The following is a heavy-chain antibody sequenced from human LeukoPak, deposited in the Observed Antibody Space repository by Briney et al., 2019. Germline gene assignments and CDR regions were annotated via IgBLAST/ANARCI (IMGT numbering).Heavy chain of an antibody. J-gene: IGHJ4*02. CDR1: GFTFSSYW. D-gene: IGHD5-18*01. Sequence: GGSLRLSCAASGFTFSSYWMHWVRQAPGKGLVWVSRIKSDGSSTSYADSVKGRFTISRDNAKNSLYLQMNSLRAEDTAVYYCARDRPGYSYVPNYLDFWGQGTLVTVST. V-gene: IGHV3-74*01. CDR2: IKSDGSST. CDR3: ARDRPGYSYVPNYLDF.